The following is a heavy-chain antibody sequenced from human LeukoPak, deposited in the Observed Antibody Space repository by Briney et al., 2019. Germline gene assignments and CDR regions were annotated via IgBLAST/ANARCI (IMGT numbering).Heavy chain of an antibody. D-gene: IGHD3-10*01. CDR2: ISAYNGNT. J-gene: IGHJ5*02. V-gene: IGHV1-18*01. CDR1: GYTFTSYG. CDR3: ARDRVARYYYGSGSYLRVNWFDP. Sequence: RASVKVSCKASGYTFTSYGISWVRQAPGQGLEWMGWISAYNGNTNYAQKLQGRVTMTTDTSTSTAYMELRSLRSDDTAVYYCARDRVARYYYGSGSYLRVNWFDPWGQGTLVTVSS.